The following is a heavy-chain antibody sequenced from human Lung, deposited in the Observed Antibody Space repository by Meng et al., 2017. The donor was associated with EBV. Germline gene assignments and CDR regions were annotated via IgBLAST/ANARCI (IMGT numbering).Heavy chain of an antibody. D-gene: IGHD3-10*01. J-gene: IGHJ4*02. CDR3: ANAGRFGESLGDY. Sequence: QVQLQESGPGLVQPSQTLSLTCTVSGGSVISGGYYWSWIRQQPGKGLEWIGYIYYTGSSLYNPSLKSRVTISVDTSKNQFSLNLSSVTAADTAVYYCANAGRFGESLGDYWGQGILVTVSS. V-gene: IGHV4-31*03. CDR2: IYYTGSS. CDR1: GGSVISGGYY.